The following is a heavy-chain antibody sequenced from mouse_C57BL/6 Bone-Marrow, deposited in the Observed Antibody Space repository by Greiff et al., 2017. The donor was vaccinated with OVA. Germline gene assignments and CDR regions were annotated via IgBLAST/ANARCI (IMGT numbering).Heavy chain of an antibody. CDR2: ISYSGST. V-gene: IGHV3-8*01. CDR1: GYSITSDY. D-gene: IGHD1-1*01. J-gene: IGHJ1*03. CDR3: ARRYYGSSHYWYFDV. Sequence: EVQRVESGPGLAKPSQTLSLTCSVTGYSITSDYWNWIRKFPGNKLEYMGYISYSGSTYYNPSLKSRISITRDTSKNQYYLQLNSVTTEDTATYYCARRYYGSSHYWYFDVWGTGTTVTVSS.